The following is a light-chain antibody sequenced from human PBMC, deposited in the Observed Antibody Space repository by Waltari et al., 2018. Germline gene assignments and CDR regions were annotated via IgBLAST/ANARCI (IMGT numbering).Light chain of an antibody. Sequence: EIVMTQSPATLSVSPGERATLSCRASQSVGSNLAWYQQKPGQAPRLLIYGASTRATGIPARFSGSGSGTEFTLTISSLQSEDFAVYYCQHYNNWPLTFGQGTKVEIK. V-gene: IGKV3-15*01. CDR2: GAS. J-gene: IGKJ1*01. CDR1: QSVGSN. CDR3: QHYNNWPLT.